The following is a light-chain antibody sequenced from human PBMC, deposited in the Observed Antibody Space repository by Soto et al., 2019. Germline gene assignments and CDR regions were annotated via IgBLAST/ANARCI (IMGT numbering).Light chain of an antibody. J-gene: IGKJ2*01. CDR2: GAS. CDR3: QQYNNWPPYT. Sequence: EIVLTQSPGTLSLSPGERATLSCRASQSVSSSYLAWYQQKPGQAPRLLIYGASSRATGIPDRFSGSGSGTEFTLTISSLQSEDSAVYYCQQYNNWPPYTFGQGTKVDIK. CDR1: QSVSSSY. V-gene: IGKV3-20*01.